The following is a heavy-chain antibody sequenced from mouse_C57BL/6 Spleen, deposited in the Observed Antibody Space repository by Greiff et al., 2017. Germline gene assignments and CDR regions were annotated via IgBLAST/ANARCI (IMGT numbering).Heavy chain of an antibody. CDR2: IYPGDGDT. V-gene: IGHV1-80*01. J-gene: IGHJ1*03. CDR1: GYAFSSYW. CDR3: ARGDYYGSSYGWYFDV. D-gene: IGHD1-1*01. Sequence: QVQLKESGAELVKPGASVKISCKASGYAFSSYWMNWVKQRPGKGLEWIGQIYPGDGDTNYNGKFKGKATLTADKSSSTAYMQLSSLTSEDSAVYFCARGDYYGSSYGWYFDVGGTGTTVTVSS.